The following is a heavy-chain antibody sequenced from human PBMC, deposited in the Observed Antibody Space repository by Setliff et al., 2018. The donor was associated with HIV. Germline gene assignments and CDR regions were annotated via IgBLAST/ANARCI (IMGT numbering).Heavy chain of an antibody. Sequence: SETLSLTCSVSGGSMSNYYWSWVRQPPGKGLEWMGDIFHTGSSTYNPSLKSRVSLSVDTSKNQFSLSLRSVTAADTAVYFCARERPQSHFFDYWGQGTLVTVSS. CDR3: ARERPQSHFFDY. CDR1: GGSMSNYY. CDR2: IFHTGSS. J-gene: IGHJ4*02. D-gene: IGHD6-19*01. V-gene: IGHV4-59*01.